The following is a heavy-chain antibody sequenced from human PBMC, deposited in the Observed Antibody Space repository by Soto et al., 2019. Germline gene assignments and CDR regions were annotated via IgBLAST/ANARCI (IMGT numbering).Heavy chain of an antibody. CDR2: IIPMFGST. CDR3: ARDGDLRSDFWSGPLGGGWFDP. D-gene: IGHD3-3*01. CDR1: GGTFSNSA. J-gene: IGHJ5*02. Sequence: QVQLVQSGAEVRKPGSSVKVSCKASGGTFSNSAITWVRQAPGQGLEWVGGIIPMFGSTNYAQKFQGRVTITADESTSTAYMELSSLTSEGTAVYYCARDGDLRSDFWSGPLGGGWFDPWGQGTLVTVSS. V-gene: IGHV1-69*12.